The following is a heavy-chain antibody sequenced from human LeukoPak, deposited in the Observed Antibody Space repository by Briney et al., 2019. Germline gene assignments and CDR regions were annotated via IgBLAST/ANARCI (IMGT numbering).Heavy chain of an antibody. V-gene: IGHV3-23*01. J-gene: IGHJ4*02. D-gene: IGHD2-21*02. CDR1: GFTFSSYG. Sequence: GGSLRLSCAASGFTFSSYGMSWVRQAPGKGLEWVSAISGSGGSTYYADSVKGRFTISRDNSKNTLYLQMNSLRAEDTAVYYCAKDRSIVVVTAIGLDCWGQGTLVTVSS. CDR2: ISGSGGST. CDR3: AKDRSIVVVTAIGLDC.